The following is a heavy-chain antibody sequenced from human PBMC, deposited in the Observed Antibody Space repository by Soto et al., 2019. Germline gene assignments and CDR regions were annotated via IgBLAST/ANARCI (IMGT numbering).Heavy chain of an antibody. V-gene: IGHV3-66*01. CDR2: IYSGGST. CDR1: GFTVSSNY. CDR3: ARDLSYLGGYVDY. Sequence: EVQLVESGGGLVQPGGSLRLSCAASGFTVSSNYMSWVRQAPGKGLEWVSVIYSGGSTYYADSVKGRFTISRDNSKNTLYLQMNSLRAEDTALYYCARDLSYLGGYVDYWGQGTLVTVSS. D-gene: IGHD3-16*01. J-gene: IGHJ4*02.